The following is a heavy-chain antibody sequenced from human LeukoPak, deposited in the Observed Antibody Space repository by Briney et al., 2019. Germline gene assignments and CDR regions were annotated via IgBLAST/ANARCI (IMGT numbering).Heavy chain of an antibody. CDR3: ARDVGYCSGGSCSHYYGMDV. CDR1: GYTFTGYY. J-gene: IGHJ6*02. D-gene: IGHD2-15*01. V-gene: IGHV1-2*04. Sequence: ASVKVSCKASGYTFTGYYMHWVRQAPGQGLEWMGWINPNSGGTNYAQKFQGWVTMTRDTSISTAYMELSRLRSDDTAVYYCARDVGYCSGGSCSHYYGMDVWGQGTTVTVSS. CDR2: INPNSGGT.